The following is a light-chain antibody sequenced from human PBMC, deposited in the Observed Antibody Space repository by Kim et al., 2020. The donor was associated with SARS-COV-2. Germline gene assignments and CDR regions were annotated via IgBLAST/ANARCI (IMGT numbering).Light chain of an antibody. CDR2: GNS. CDR3: QSYDSSLSAHWV. Sequence: LTITISWSGSNSGAGYYVHWYQQLPGTAPKLLIYGNSKRPSGVPDRFSGSKSGTSASLAITGLQAEDEADYYCQSYDSSLSAHWVFGGGTQLTVL. CDR1: GSNSGAGYY. J-gene: IGLJ3*02. V-gene: IGLV1-40*01.